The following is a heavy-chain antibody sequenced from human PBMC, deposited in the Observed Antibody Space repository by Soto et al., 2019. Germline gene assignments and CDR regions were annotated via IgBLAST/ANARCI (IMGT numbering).Heavy chain of an antibody. CDR3: EKDRRVVGVAAPVDY. J-gene: IGHJ4*02. V-gene: IGHV3-30*18. Sequence: QVQLVESGGGVVQPGRSLRLSCAASGFTFSSYGMHWVRQAPGKGLEWVAVISYDGSNKYYADSVKGRFTISRDNSKNTLYLQMNGLRAEDTAVYYCEKDRRVVGVAAPVDYWGQGTLVTVCS. CDR2: ISYDGSNK. CDR1: GFTFSSYG. D-gene: IGHD6-19*01.